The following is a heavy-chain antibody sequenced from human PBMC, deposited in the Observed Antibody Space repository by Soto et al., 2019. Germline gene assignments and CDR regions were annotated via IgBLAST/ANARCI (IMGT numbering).Heavy chain of an antibody. CDR1: GYTFTSYD. V-gene: IGHV1-8*01. J-gene: IGHJ4*02. D-gene: IGHD3-16*01. Sequence: ASVKVSCKASGYTFTSYDINWVRQATGQGLEWMGWMNPNSGNTGYAQKFQGRVTMTRNTSISTAYMELSSLRSEDTAVYYCARGLYYAQDFDYWGQGTLVTVSS. CDR3: ARGLYYAQDFDY. CDR2: MNPNSGNT.